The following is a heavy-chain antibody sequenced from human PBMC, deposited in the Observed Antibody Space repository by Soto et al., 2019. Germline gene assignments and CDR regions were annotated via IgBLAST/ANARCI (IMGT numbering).Heavy chain of an antibody. Sequence: SETLSPTCAVYGGSFSGYYWSWIRQPPGKGLEWIGEINHSGSTNYNPSLKSRVTISVDTSKNQFSLKLSSVTAADTAVYYCARVPQHNWKWLRPFDYWGQGTLVTVSS. V-gene: IGHV4-34*01. J-gene: IGHJ4*02. D-gene: IGHD5-12*01. CDR2: INHSGST. CDR3: ARVPQHNWKWLRPFDY. CDR1: GGSFSGYY.